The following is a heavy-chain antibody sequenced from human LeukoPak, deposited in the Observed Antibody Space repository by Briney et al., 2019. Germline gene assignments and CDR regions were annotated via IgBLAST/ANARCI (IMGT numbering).Heavy chain of an antibody. D-gene: IGHD6-13*01. V-gene: IGHV4-59*11. Sequence: PSETLSLTCTVSGGSISNHYWSWIRQPPGKGLEWIGYIYYSGSTNYNPSLKSRVTISVDTSKNQFSLKLSSVTAADTAVYYCARGWSSRRNYYYYYMDVWGKGTTVTVSS. CDR1: GGSISNHY. J-gene: IGHJ6*03. CDR3: ARGWSSRRNYYYYYMDV. CDR2: IYYSGST.